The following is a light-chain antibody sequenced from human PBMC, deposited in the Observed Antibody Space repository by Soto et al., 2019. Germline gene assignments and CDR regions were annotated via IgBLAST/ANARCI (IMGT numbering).Light chain of an antibody. CDR1: QSVSSSY. V-gene: IGKV3-20*01. CDR3: HQYGTSPIS. Sequence: EIVLTQSPGTLSLSPGERATLSCRASQSVSSSYLAWYQQKPGQAPRLLIYGASSRANGIPDRFSVSESGTGFTITISRMETEDFAVYYCHQYGTSPISFGGGIKMVIK. CDR2: GAS. J-gene: IGKJ4*01.